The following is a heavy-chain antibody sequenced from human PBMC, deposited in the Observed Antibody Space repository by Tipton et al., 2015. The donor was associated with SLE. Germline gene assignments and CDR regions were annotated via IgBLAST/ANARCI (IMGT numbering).Heavy chain of an antibody. CDR1: GFTFSSYS. V-gene: IGHV3-21*01. Sequence: GSLRLSCAASGFTFSSYSMNWVRQAPGKGLEWVSSISSSSSYIYYADSVKGRFTISRDNAKNSLYLQMNSLRAEDTAVYYCASGSSTSSDADAFDIWGQGTMVTVSS. D-gene: IGHD2-2*01. CDR3: ASGSSTSSDADAFDI. CDR2: ISSSSSYI. J-gene: IGHJ3*02.